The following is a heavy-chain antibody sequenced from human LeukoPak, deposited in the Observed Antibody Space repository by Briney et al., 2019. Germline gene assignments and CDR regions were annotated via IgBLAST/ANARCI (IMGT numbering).Heavy chain of an antibody. CDR2: IYYSGRT. CDR3: AREAMYSYGNNFDY. Sequence: SETLSLTCTVSGGSISSYYWSWIRQPPGKGLECIGYIYYSGRTNYNPSLKSRVTISVDTSKNQFSLKLSSVTAADTAVYYCAREAMYSYGNNFDYWGQGTLVTVSS. V-gene: IGHV4-59*01. CDR1: GGSISSYY. D-gene: IGHD5-18*01. J-gene: IGHJ4*02.